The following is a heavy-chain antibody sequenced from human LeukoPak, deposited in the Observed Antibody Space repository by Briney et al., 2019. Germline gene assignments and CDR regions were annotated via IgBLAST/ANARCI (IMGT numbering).Heavy chain of an antibody. D-gene: IGHD6-19*01. CDR3: ANGAVAGIDY. CDR1: GFTVSTNF. V-gene: IGHV3-23*01. Sequence: PGGSLRLSCAASGFTVSTNFLNWVRQAPGKGLEWVSAISKSGDSTYYADSVKGRFTISRDNSKNTIYLQMNSLRVEDTAVYYCANGAVAGIDYWGQGTLVTVSS. J-gene: IGHJ4*02. CDR2: ISKSGDST.